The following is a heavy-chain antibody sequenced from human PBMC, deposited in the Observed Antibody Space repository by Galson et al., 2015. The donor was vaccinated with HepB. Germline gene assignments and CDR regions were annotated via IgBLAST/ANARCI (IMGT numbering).Heavy chain of an antibody. Sequence: SLRLSCAASRFSFSDHYMSWIRQAPGKGLEWLAYISGTGRTIYYADSVKGRFTISRDNVKNSLYLQMNSLRAEDTAVYYCARAGDTSGYSYFDLWGRGTLVTVSS. CDR2: ISGTGRTI. V-gene: IGHV3-11*01. D-gene: IGHD3-9*01. CDR1: RFSFSDHY. CDR3: ARAGDTSGYSYFDL. J-gene: IGHJ2*01.